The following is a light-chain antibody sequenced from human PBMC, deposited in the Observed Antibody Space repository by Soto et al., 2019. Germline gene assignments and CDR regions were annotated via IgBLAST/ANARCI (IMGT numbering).Light chain of an antibody. J-gene: IGKJ1*01. CDR3: QHYNSWPWT. V-gene: IGKV3-15*01. Sequence: EIVMTQSPATLSVSQGERATLSCRASQSVSSNLAWYQQKPGQAPRLLIYGASTRATGIPARFRGSGSGTEFTLTISSLQSEDSALYFCQHYNSWPWTFGQGTKVDI. CDR1: QSVSSN. CDR2: GAS.